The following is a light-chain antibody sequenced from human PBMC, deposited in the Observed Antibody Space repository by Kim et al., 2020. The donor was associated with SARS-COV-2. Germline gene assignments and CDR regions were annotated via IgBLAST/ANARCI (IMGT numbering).Light chain of an antibody. V-gene: IGLV2-23*03. CDR3: CSYAGRYTFV. J-gene: IGLJ3*02. CDR2: EGG. CDR1: NSYVGTYNL. Sequence: GQSITISCTGSNSYVGTYNLVSWYQQHPGKAPKLLIYEGGQRPSGISDRFSGSESGGTASLTISGLQAEDEAEYYCCSYAGRYTFVFGGGTQLTVL.